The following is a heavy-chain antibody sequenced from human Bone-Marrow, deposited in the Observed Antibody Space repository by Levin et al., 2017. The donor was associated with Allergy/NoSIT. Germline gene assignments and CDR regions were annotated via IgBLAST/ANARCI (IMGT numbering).Heavy chain of an antibody. CDR1: GFTFSSYA. J-gene: IGHJ6*02. CDR3: ARGWDGKKDDYDFWSGYHRYGMDV. D-gene: IGHD3-3*01. V-gene: IGHV3-30-3*01. CDR2: ISYDGSNK. Sequence: GGSLRLSCAASGFTFSSYAMHWVRQAPGKGLEWVAVISYDGSNKYYADSVKGRFTISRDNSKNTLYLQMNSLRAEDTAVYYCARGWDGKKDDYDFWSGYHRYGMDVWGQGTTVTVSS.